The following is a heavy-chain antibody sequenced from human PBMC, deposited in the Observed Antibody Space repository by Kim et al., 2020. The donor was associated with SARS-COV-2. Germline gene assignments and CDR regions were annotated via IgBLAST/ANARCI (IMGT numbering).Heavy chain of an antibody. D-gene: IGHD3-16*01. CDR2: MNRDGSEK. V-gene: IGHV3-7*01. CDR3: ARSGDDSAYRPMNH. J-gene: IGHJ1*01. CDR1: GFTFGDFW. Sequence: GGSLRLSCATSGFTFGDFWMNWVRQVPGKGPEWVANMNRDGSEKYYVDSVKGRFTIFRDNARNSLHLQMVSLRAEDTALYFCARSGDDSAYRPMNHWGQG.